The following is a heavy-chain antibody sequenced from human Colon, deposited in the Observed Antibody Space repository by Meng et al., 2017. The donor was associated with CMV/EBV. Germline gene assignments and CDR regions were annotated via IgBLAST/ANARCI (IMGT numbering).Heavy chain of an antibody. V-gene: IGHV1-2*02. D-gene: IGHD1-26*01. CDR1: GYTLTGHC. Sequence: GVEVKKRAAPCLVACKAFGYTLTGHCMHWVRQAPGQGLEWLGEINPNTGGTNYAKKFQGRVTMTRDTSMNTAYMELSRLGSDDTAVYYCASLSGGDFDYWGQGTLVTVSS. J-gene: IGHJ4*02. CDR3: ASLSGGDFDY. CDR2: INPNTGGT.